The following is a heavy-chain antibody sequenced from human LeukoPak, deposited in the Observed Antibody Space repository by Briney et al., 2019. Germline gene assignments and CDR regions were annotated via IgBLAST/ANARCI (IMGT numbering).Heavy chain of an antibody. V-gene: IGHV3-23*01. CDR2: IFGSGSSP. D-gene: IGHD5-18*01. CDR3: GKTTAGYSSGQKPAWPVDY. Sequence: LPGGSLRLSCEASGFTFGSFAMYWVRQAPGKGLDWIAGIFGSGSSPHYADSVKGRFTISRDNSKNTVYLQINSLRAEDTAVYYCGKTTAGYSSGQKPAWPVDYWGQGTLVTVSS. CDR1: GFTFGSFA. J-gene: IGHJ4*02.